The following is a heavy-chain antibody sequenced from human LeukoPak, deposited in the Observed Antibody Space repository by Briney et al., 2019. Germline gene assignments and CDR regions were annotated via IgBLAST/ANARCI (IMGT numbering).Heavy chain of an antibody. Sequence: SVKVSCKASGGSFSSYTINWVRQAPGQGLEWMGRIIPILGIPQYSQRFQGRVTITADTSASTAYMELSSLRSEDTAVYYCARETSGGGYWGQGTLVTASS. J-gene: IGHJ4*02. CDR3: ARETSGGGY. D-gene: IGHD2-15*01. CDR1: GGSFSSYT. CDR2: IIPILGIP. V-gene: IGHV1-69*04.